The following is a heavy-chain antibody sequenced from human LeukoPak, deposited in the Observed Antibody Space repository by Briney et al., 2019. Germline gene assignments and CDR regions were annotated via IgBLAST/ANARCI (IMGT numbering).Heavy chain of an antibody. Sequence: PGGSLRLSCAASGFTFSSYGMHWVRQAPGKGLEWVAFIRYDGSNKYYADSVKGRFTISRDNSKNTLYLQMNSLRAEDTAVYYCAKDRREPAYRANWGFRSFDYWGQGTLVTVSS. J-gene: IGHJ4*02. CDR1: GFTFSSYG. V-gene: IGHV3-30*02. CDR2: IRYDGSNK. D-gene: IGHD7-27*01. CDR3: AKDRREPAYRANWGFRSFDY.